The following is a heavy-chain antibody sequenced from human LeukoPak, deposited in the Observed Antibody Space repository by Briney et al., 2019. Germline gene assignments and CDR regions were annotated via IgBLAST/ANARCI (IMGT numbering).Heavy chain of an antibody. V-gene: IGHV1-69*01. CDR2: IIPIFGTA. Sequence: PGGSLRLSCAASGFTFSSYAISWVRQAPGQGLEWMGGIIPIFGTANYAQKFQGRVTITANESTSTAYMELSSLRSEDTAVYYCARDVWGSGSSHMWYFDYWGQGTLVTVSS. J-gene: IGHJ4*02. CDR3: ARDVWGSGSSHMWYFDY. D-gene: IGHD3-10*01. CDR1: GFTFSSYA.